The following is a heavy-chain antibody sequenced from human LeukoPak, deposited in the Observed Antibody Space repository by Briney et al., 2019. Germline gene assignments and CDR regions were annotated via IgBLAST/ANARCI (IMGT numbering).Heavy chain of an antibody. V-gene: IGHV4-34*01. CDR2: INHTGIT. CDR1: SGSFNNYY. D-gene: IGHD6-19*01. CDR3: ARGGAVAGGLDI. J-gene: IGHJ3*02. Sequence: SETLSLTCAVYSGSFNNYYWSWIRQPPGKGLEWIGEINHTGITNYNPSLKSRVTISVDTSKNQFSLKLSSVTAEDTAVYYCARGGAVAGGLDIWGQGTMVTVSS.